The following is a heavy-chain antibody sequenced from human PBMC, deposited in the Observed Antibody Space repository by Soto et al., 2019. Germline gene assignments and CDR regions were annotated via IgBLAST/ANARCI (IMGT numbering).Heavy chain of an antibody. J-gene: IGHJ6*02. CDR3: ARVEGATFGYYYYYGMDV. Sequence: ASVKVSCKASGYTFTSYYMHWVRQAPGQGLEWMGIINPSGGSTSYAQKFQGRVTMTRDTSTSTVYMELSSLRSEDTAVYYCARVEGATFGYYYYYGMDVWGQGTTVTVSS. CDR2: INPSGGST. V-gene: IGHV1-46*01. D-gene: IGHD1-26*01. CDR1: GYTFTSYY.